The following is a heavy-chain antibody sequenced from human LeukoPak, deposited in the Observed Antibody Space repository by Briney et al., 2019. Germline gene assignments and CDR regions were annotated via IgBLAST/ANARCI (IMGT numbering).Heavy chain of an antibody. CDR2: FSSSGNT. Sequence: SETLSLTCSVSGGSISSGTSYWNWIRQPAGKGPEWIGRFSSSGNTNYNPSLKSRVTISLDTSKNQFSLKLSSVTAADTAVYYCARDFEISSWYRFFDIWGQGTMVTVSS. V-gene: IGHV4-61*02. CDR3: ARDFEISSWYRFFDI. D-gene: IGHD6-13*01. CDR1: GGSISSGTSY. J-gene: IGHJ3*02.